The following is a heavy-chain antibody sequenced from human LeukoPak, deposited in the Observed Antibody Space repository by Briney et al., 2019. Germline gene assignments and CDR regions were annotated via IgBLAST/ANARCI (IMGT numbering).Heavy chain of an antibody. CDR2: IHNSGSI. Sequence: SETLSLICTVSDGYISGFYWSWIRQTPEMRLEWIGYIHNSGSIKYSPSLKSRATMSMDRSKNQFSLSLSSVTAAGTAVYFCAGTDYDFMTGAISFDYWGQGIRVTVSS. D-gene: IGHD3-9*01. V-gene: IGHV4-4*09. CDR1: DGYISGFY. CDR3: AGTDYDFMTGAISFDY. J-gene: IGHJ4*02.